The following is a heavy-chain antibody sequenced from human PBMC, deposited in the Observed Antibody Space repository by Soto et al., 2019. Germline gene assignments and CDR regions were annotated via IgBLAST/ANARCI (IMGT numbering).Heavy chain of an antibody. Sequence: AAVKVSYKASGYTFTSHYMHWVRQAPGQGLEWMGIINPSGGSTSYAQKFQGRVTMTRDTSTSTVYMELSSLRSEDTAVYYCARDQVIAVAVTALGYWGQDTLV. J-gene: IGHJ1*01. D-gene: IGHD6-19*01. CDR3: ARDQVIAVAVTALGY. CDR1: GYTFTSHY. V-gene: IGHV1-46*01. CDR2: INPSGGST.